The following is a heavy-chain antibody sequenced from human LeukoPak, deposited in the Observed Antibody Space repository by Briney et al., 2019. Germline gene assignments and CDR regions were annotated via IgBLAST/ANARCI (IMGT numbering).Heavy chain of an antibody. CDR1: GFTFSSYS. V-gene: IGHV3-21*01. D-gene: IGHD3-3*01. J-gene: IGHJ4*02. Sequence: GGPLTLSCAASGFTFSSYSMNWVREARGRGLEWVSSISSSSRYIYYADSVKGRFTISRENAKNSLYLQMNSLRAEDTAVYYCARGRDFWSGYSYYWGQGTLVTVSS. CDR2: ISSSSRYI. CDR3: ARGRDFWSGYSYY.